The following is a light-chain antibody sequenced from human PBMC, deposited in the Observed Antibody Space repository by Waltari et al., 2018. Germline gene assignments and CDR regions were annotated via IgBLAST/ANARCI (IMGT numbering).Light chain of an antibody. V-gene: IGLV2-8*01. CDR3: SSYAGRNNVM. CDR2: EVS. CDR1: SSDVGGYNY. J-gene: IGLJ3*02. Sequence: QSALTQPPSASGSPGQSVTITCTGTSSDVGGYNYVSWYQQHPGRAPPFLFYEVSKRPSGVPHRFSASKSGDTASRTVSELQAEDEAAYYCSSYAGRNNVMFGGGTKLTVL.